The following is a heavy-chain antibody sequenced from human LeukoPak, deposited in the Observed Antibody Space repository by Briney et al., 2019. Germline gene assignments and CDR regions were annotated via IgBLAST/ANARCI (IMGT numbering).Heavy chain of an antibody. CDR1: GYTFSSYD. J-gene: IGHJ4*02. CDR3: ARRKATVVPGNDF. CDR2: ISTKNVDT. D-gene: IGHD3-22*01. V-gene: IGHV1-18*01. Sequence: ASVKVSCKAFGYTFSSYDMSWVRQAPGQGLEWVGWISTKNVDTNYARSLQGRVTLTTDTSTNTAYMELRNLRSEDTAVYYCARRKATVVPGNDFWGQGTLVIVSS.